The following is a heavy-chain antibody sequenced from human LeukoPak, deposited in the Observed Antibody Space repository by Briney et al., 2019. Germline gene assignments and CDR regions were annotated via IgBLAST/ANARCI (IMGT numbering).Heavy chain of an antibody. J-gene: IGHJ4*02. CDR1: GFTFSSSG. V-gene: IGHV3-30*02. D-gene: IGHD1-26*01. CDR3: ARSSSPADIVGATGGYYFDY. CDR2: IRFDGSNK. Sequence: GGSLRLSCAASGFTFSSSGMHWVRQAPGKGLEWVTYIRFDGSNKYYADSVKGRFTTSRDNSKNTLYLQMNSLRAEDTAVYYCARSSSPADIVGATGGYYFDYWGQGTLVTVSS.